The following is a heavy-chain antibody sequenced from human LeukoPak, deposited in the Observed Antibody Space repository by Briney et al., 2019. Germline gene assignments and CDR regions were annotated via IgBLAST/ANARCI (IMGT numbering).Heavy chain of an antibody. CDR2: INQGGSDK. Sequence: GSLRLSSPASGFTFNGHWMSWVRQAPGKGLEWVANINQGGSDKYYVDSVKGRFTISRDNGNNLLYLQMNSLRGEATAVYYCTRDRSRAEDDWGQGTLVTVSS. D-gene: IGHD1-14*01. J-gene: IGHJ4*02. CDR1: GFTFNGHW. V-gene: IGHV3-7*01. CDR3: TRDRSRAEDD.